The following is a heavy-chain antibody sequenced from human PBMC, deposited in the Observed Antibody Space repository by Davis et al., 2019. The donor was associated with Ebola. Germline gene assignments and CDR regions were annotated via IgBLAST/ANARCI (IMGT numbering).Heavy chain of an antibody. Sequence: GGSLRLSCAASGFTFSNAWMHWVRQAPGKGLEWVGRIKTKTDGGKTDYAAPVKGRFTISRDDSKNTLHLHMNSAKNEETAVYYWTTYYITMIVVRYYWGQGTLVTVSS. V-gene: IGHV3-15*07. CDR3: TTYYITMIVVRYY. CDR2: IKTKTDGGKT. J-gene: IGHJ4*02. D-gene: IGHD3-22*01. CDR1: GFTFSNAW.